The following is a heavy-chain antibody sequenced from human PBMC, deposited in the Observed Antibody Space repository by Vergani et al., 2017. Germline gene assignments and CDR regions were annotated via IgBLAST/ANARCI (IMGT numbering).Heavy chain of an antibody. V-gene: IGHV3-66*03. Sequence: EVQLVESGGGLIQPGGSLRLSCAASGFTVSSNYMSWVRQAPGKGLEWVSVIYSGGSTYYADSVKGRFTISRDNSKNTLYLQMNSLRAEDTAVYYCAKEPLVGATLFYFDYWGQGTLVTVSS. D-gene: IGHD1-26*01. CDR2: IYSGGST. J-gene: IGHJ4*02. CDR3: AKEPLVGATLFYFDY. CDR1: GFTVSSNY.